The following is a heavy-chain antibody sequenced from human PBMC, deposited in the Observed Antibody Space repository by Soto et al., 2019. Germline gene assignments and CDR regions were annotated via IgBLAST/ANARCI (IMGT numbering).Heavy chain of an antibody. CDR1: GFTFSSYA. V-gene: IGHV3-64*01. CDR2: ISSNGGST. D-gene: IGHD2-2*01. Sequence: EVQLVESGGGLVQPGGSLRLSCAASGFTFSSYAMHWVRQAPGKGLEYVSAISSNGGSTYYANSVKGRFTISRDNSKNXLCLQRGSLRAEDMAVYYCAWVPLTVPALGGYFDYWGQGPLVTVSS. J-gene: IGHJ4*02. CDR3: AWVPLTVPALGGYFDY.